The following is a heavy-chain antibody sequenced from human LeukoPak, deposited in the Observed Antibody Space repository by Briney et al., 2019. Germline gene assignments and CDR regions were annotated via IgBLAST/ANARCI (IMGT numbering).Heavy chain of an antibody. CDR1: GYSISSGYY. CDR3: ARGHAIFGVVIMYNWFDP. V-gene: IGHV4-38-2*02. J-gene: IGHJ5*02. D-gene: IGHD3-3*01. Sequence: SETLSLTCTVSGYSISSGYYWGWIRQPPGKGLEWIGSIYYSGSTYYNPSLKSRVTISVDTSKNQFSLKLSSVTAADTAVYYCARGHAIFGVVIMYNWFDPWGQGTLVTVSS. CDR2: IYYSGST.